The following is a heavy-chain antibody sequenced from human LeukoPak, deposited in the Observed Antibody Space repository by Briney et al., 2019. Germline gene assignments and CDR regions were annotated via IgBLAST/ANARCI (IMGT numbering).Heavy chain of an antibody. CDR2: IHYSGST. CDR1: DDSIRSYY. Sequence: SETLSLTCTVSDDSIRSYYWSWIRQPPGKGLEWSGNIHYSGSTKYSSSLKSRVTISVDTSNNQFSLRVTSLTAADTAVYYCARLGALHDAFDVWGQGTLVTVSS. D-gene: IGHD3-16*01. V-gene: IGHV4-59*12. CDR3: ARLGALHDAFDV. J-gene: IGHJ3*01.